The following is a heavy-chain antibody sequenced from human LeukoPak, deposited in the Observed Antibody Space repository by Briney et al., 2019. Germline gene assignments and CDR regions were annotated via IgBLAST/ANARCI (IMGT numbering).Heavy chain of an antibody. V-gene: IGHV4-39*07. J-gene: IGHJ5*02. Sequence: SETLSLTCTVSGGSISSSTYYWGWIRQPPGKGLEWIGSIYYSGSTYYNPSLKSRVTTSVDTSKNQFSLKLSSVTAADTAVYYCARETSLWVRGVHDNWFDPWGQGTLVTVSS. CDR3: ARETSLWVRGVHDNWFDP. CDR2: IYYSGST. CDR1: GGSISSSTYY. D-gene: IGHD3-10*01.